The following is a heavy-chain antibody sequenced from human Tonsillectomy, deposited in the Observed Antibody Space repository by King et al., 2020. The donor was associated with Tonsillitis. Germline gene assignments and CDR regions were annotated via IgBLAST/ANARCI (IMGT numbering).Heavy chain of an antibody. Sequence: QLVQSGAEVKKPGASVKVSCKASGYTFTSYGISWVRQAPGQGLEWMGWIRTYSGNTNYAQKLQGRVTITTDTSTSTAHMQLRSLRSDDTAMYYCATTRQSSSSFTDYFDYGGRGTLVTVSS. D-gene: IGHD6-13*01. J-gene: IGHJ4*02. CDR1: GYTFTSYG. V-gene: IGHV1-18*04. CDR3: ATTRQSSSSFTDYFDY. CDR2: IRTYSGNT.